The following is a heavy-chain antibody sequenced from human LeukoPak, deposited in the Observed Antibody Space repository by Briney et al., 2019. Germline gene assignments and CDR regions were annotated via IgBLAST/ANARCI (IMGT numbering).Heavy chain of an antibody. CDR1: GVSISSSNYY. D-gene: IGHD5-18*01. CDR3: ARGGFAWIQLWLPGFWSFDV. V-gene: IGHV4-39*07. Sequence: KPSETLSLTYTVSGVSISSSNYYWSWIRQPPGKGLEWIGEINHSGSTNYNPSLKSRVTISVDTSKNQFSLKLSSVTAADSAVYYCARGGFAWIQLWLPGFWSFDVWGQGTTVTVSS. CDR2: INHSGST. J-gene: IGHJ6*02.